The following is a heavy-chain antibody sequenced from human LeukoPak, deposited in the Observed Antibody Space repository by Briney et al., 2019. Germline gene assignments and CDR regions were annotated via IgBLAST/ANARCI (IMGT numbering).Heavy chain of an antibody. J-gene: IGHJ5*02. CDR1: GYTFTSYG. Sequence: ASVKVSCKASGYTFTSYGISWVRQAPGQGLEWMGWISAYNGNTNYAQKLQGRVTMTTDTSTSTAYMELRSLRSDDTAVYYCARDRGGYSSGWGSFDPWGQGTLVTVSS. CDR3: ARDRGGYSSGWGSFDP. D-gene: IGHD6-19*01. V-gene: IGHV1-18*01. CDR2: ISAYNGNT.